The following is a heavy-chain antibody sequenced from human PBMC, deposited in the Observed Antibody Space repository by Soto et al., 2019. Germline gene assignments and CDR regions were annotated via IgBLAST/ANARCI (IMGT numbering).Heavy chain of an antibody. V-gene: IGHV5-51*01. D-gene: IGHD3-22*01. Sequence: GESLKISCKCSGYSFTSYWIGWVRQMPGKGLEWMGIIYPGDSDTRYSPSFQGQVTISADKSISTAYLQWSSLKASDTAMYYCAISSSGYIAYYYYGMDVWGQGTMVTVSS. J-gene: IGHJ6*02. CDR2: IYPGDSDT. CDR1: GYSFTSYW. CDR3: AISSSGYIAYYYYGMDV.